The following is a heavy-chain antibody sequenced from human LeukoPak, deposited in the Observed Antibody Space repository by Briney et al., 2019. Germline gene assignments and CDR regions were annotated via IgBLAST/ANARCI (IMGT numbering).Heavy chain of an antibody. CDR2: IYTSGST. Sequence: SETLSLTCTVSGDSISSYYWSWIRQPAGKGLEWIGRIYTSGSTNYYPSLKSRVTMSVDTSKNQISLKLSSVTAADTAVYYCARDQYYYDSSGYYYYFDYWGQGTLVTVSS. D-gene: IGHD3-22*01. CDR3: ARDQYYYDSSGYYYYFDY. V-gene: IGHV4-4*07. CDR1: GDSISSYY. J-gene: IGHJ4*02.